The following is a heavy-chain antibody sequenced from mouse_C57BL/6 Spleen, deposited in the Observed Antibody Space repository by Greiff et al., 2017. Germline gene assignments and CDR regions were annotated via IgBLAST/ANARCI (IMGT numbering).Heavy chain of an antibody. J-gene: IGHJ4*01. V-gene: IGHV5-4*03. Sequence: EVKLVESGGGLVKPGGSLKLSCAASGFTFSSYAMSWVRQTPEKRLEWVATISDGGSYTYYPDNVKGRFTISRDNAKNNLYLQMSHLKSEDTAMYYCAVYDYGMEFSYYYAMDYWGQGTSVTVSS. CDR1: GFTFSSYA. D-gene: IGHD2-4*01. CDR2: ISDGGSYT. CDR3: AVYDYGMEFSYYYAMDY.